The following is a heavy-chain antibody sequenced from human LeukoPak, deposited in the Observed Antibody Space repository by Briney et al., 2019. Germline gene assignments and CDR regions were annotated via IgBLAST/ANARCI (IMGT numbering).Heavy chain of an antibody. D-gene: IGHD2-8*02. CDR3: ARGGVPYACDM. CDR2: INSGGTTI. Sequence: GSLRLSCAASGFRVSDYYMSWIRQTRGKRLEWISYINSGGTTIYFAESVRGRFTLSRDNTENSLYLQMNSLRGEDTAVYYCARGGVPYACDMWGQGTMVTVSS. V-gene: IGHV3-11*04. J-gene: IGHJ3*02. CDR1: GFRVSDYY.